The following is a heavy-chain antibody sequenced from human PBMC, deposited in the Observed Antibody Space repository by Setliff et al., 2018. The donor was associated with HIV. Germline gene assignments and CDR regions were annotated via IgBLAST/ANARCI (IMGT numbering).Heavy chain of an antibody. J-gene: IGHJ4*02. D-gene: IGHD3-3*01. CDR2: VHTSGTT. CDR1: GGSIDGDSYY. CDR3: MRGRSITIFGVAYFDF. Sequence: NPSETLSLTCTVYGGSIDGDSYYWSWIRQAAGKGPEWVGHVHTSGTTNYNPSLRGRVTISLDRSKNQFSLKVTSVTAADTAVYYCMRGRSITIFGVAYFDFWGQGTQVTVSS. V-gene: IGHV4-61*09.